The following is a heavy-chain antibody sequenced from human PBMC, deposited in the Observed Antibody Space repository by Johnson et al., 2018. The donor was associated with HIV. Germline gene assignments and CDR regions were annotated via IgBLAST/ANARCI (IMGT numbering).Heavy chain of an antibody. CDR3: ARDDILTGYYDACDI. Sequence: VQLVESGGGLVQPGGSPRLSCAASGFDFSIYAMNWVRQAPGKGLEWVSGITDRSDTTYYADSVRGRFTISRDNSKNTLYLQMNSLRAEDTAVYYCARDDILTGYYDACDIWGQGTMVTVSS. V-gene: IGHV3-23*04. J-gene: IGHJ3*02. D-gene: IGHD3-9*01. CDR1: GFDFSIYA. CDR2: ITDRSDTT.